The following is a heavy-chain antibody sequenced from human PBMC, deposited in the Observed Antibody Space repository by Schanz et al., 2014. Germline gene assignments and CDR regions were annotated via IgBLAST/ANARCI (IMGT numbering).Heavy chain of an antibody. D-gene: IGHD3-10*01. CDR3: ASGVHVSSLQKGLQF. CDR1: GFTFSSYA. CDR2: ISYDGSNK. J-gene: IGHJ1*01. Sequence: QVQLVESGGGLVKPGGSLRLSCAASGFTFSSYAMHWVRQAPGKGLEWVAVISYDGSNKYYADSVKGRVTISRDNAKNSVSLQMRRLRVEDTAVYYCASGVHVSSLQKGLQFWGRGTLVIVSS. V-gene: IGHV3-30-3*01.